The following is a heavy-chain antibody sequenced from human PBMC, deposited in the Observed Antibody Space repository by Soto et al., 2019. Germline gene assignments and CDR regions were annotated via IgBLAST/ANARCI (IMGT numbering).Heavy chain of an antibody. CDR1: GFTFSNAW. J-gene: IGHJ6*02. V-gene: IGHV3-15*07. Sequence: PGGSLRLSCAASGFTFSNAWMNWVRQAPGKGLEWVGRIKSKTDGGTTDYAAPVKGRFTISRDDSKNTLYLQMNSLKTEDTAVYYCTTDRHYDFWSGYRRVDYYGMDVWGQGTTVTVSS. CDR2: IKSKTDGGTT. D-gene: IGHD3-3*01. CDR3: TTDRHYDFWSGYRRVDYYGMDV.